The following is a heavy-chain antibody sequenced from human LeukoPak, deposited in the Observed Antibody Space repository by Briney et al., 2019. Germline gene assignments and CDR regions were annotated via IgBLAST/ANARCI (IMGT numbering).Heavy chain of an antibody. J-gene: IGHJ4*02. CDR1: GGSLSNYY. D-gene: IGHD6-19*01. CDR2: IYYSGNT. V-gene: IGHV4-59*01. CDR3: AKIIGVGTFDY. Sequence: PSETLSLTCTVSGGSLSNYYWSWVRQPPGKGLEGMAYIYYSGNTNYNPSLKSRVTISVDTSNNQFSLKLSSVTAADTAVYYCAKIIGVGTFDYWGQGSLVTVSS.